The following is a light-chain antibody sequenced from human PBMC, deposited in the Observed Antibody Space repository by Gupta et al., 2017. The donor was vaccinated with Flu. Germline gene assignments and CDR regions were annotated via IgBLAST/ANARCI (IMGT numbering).Light chain of an antibody. CDR2: DVT. V-gene: IGLV2-14*03. CDR1: SSDVGRSDS. Sequence: QSALTQPASVSGSPGQSITISCTGTSSDVGRSDSVSWYQQHPDKAPKLIIFDVTNRPSGVSSRFSGSKSGNTASLTISGLQAEDETDYYCSSYTSTITFYVFGTGTRVTVL. CDR3: SSYTSTITFYV. J-gene: IGLJ1*01.